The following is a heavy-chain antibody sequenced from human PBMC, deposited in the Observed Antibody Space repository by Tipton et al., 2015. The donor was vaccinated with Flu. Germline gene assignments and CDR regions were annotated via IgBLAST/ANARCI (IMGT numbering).Heavy chain of an antibody. V-gene: IGHV4-38-2*02. Sequence: TLSLTCSVSGDSIGSPYFWGWIRQPPGKGLEWIGNIHQTGTTYYNPSLRGRVSIAVDRPKNQFSLRLTSVTAADTAVYYCAKVIPKLVAGLDSWGQGTLVTVSS. CDR1: GDSIGSPYF. J-gene: IGHJ4*02. CDR2: IHQTGTT. D-gene: IGHD6-19*01. CDR3: AKVIPKLVAGLDS.